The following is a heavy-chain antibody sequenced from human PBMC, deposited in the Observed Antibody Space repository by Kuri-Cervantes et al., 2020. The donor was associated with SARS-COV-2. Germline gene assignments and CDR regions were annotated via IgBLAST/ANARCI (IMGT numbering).Heavy chain of an antibody. V-gene: IGHV4-39*07. D-gene: IGHD3-10*01. J-gene: IGHJ5*02. CDR1: GGSISSGSYS. Sequence: GSLRLSCAVSGGSISSGSYSWSWIRQPPGKGLEWIGEINHSGSTNYNPSLKSRVTISVDTSKNQFSLKLSSVTAADTAVYYCARGRPSYYGSGSYLTWFDPWGQGTLVTVSS. CDR2: INHSGST. CDR3: ARGRPSYYGSGSYLTWFDP.